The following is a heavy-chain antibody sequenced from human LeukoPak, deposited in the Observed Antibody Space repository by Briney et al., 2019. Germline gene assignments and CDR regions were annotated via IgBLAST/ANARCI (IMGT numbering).Heavy chain of an antibody. CDR3: ARPSKYSSGYLDY. J-gene: IGHJ4*02. Sequence: SETLSLTCAVYGGSFSGYYWSWIRQPPGKGLEWIGEINHSGSTNYNPSLKSRVTISVDTSKNQFSLKLSSVTAADTAVYYCARPSKYSSGYLDYWGQGTLVTVSS. V-gene: IGHV4-34*01. D-gene: IGHD3-22*01. CDR1: GGSFSGYY. CDR2: INHSGST.